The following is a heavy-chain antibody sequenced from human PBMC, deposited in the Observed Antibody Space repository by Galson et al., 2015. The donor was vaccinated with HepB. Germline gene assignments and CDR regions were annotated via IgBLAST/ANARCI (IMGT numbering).Heavy chain of an antibody. Sequence: ETLSLTCQVSGDSMNGYTYYWDWIRQPPGKGLDWIGSIHISGTTYSNPSLKSRITISVDTSMNHFSLTLTSVSAADTAVYYCGRRRGYGGATDIWGQGTLVTVSS. CDR3: GRRRGYGGATDI. CDR1: GDSMNGYTYY. J-gene: IGHJ4*02. D-gene: IGHD1-26*01. CDR2: IHISGTT. V-gene: IGHV4-39*02.